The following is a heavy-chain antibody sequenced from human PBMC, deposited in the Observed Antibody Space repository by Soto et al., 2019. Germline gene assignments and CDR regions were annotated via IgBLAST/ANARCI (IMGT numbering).Heavy chain of an antibody. D-gene: IGHD6-13*01. CDR1: GFTVSSNY. CDR2: IDGGGST. Sequence: PGGSLRLSCAASGFTVSSNYMTWVRQAPGKGLEWVSVIDGGGSTFYADSVKGRFTISRDESRNTLYLQMDSLRADDTAVYYCARGRESRSIYDYWGQGTLVTVSS. J-gene: IGHJ4*02. CDR3: ARGRESRSIYDY. V-gene: IGHV3-53*01.